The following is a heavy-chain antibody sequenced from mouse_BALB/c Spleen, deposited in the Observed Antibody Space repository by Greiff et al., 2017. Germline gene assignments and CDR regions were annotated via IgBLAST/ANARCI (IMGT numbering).Heavy chain of an antibody. D-gene: IGHD2-10*01. Sequence: EVMLVESGGGLVQPGGSRKLSCAASGFTFSSFGMHWVRQAPEKGLEWVAYISSGSSTIYYADTVKGRFTISRDNPKNTLFLQMTSLRSEDTAMYYCARSPTMIDYWGQGTTLTVSS. CDR3: ARSPTMIDY. CDR1: GFTFSSFG. V-gene: IGHV5-17*02. CDR2: ISSGSSTI. J-gene: IGHJ2*01.